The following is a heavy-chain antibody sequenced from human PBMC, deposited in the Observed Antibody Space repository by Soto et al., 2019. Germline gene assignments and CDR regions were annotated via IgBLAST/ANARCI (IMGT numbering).Heavy chain of an antibody. J-gene: IGHJ4*02. V-gene: IGHV4-59*08. D-gene: IGHD2-15*01. CDR3: ARHSSGGDYVGY. CDR1: GGSISSYY. CDR2: IYYSGST. Sequence: SETLSLTCTVSGGSISSYYWSWIRQPPGKGLEWIGYIYYSGSTNYNPSLKSRVTISVDTSKNQFSLKLSSVTAADTAVYYCARHSSGGDYVGYWGQGTLVIVSS.